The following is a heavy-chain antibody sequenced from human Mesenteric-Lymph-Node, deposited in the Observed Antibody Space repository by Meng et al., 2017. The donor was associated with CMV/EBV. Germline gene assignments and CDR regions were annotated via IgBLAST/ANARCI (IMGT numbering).Heavy chain of an antibody. D-gene: IGHD6-13*01. CDR3: ARALRYSSSWPLGYYYYGMDV. Sequence: SETLSLTCTVSGGSMSSYYWSWIRQPPGKGLEWIGYLYYSGSTNYNPSLKSRVTISVDTSKNQFSLKLSSVTAADAAVYYCARALRYSSSWPLGYYYYGMDVWGQGTTVTVSS. J-gene: IGHJ6*02. CDR1: GGSMSSYY. CDR2: LYYSGST. V-gene: IGHV4-59*01.